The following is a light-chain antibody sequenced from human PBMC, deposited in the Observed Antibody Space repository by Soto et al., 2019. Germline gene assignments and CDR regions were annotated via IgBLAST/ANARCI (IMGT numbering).Light chain of an antibody. V-gene: IGKV3-20*01. CDR3: QQYGRSPSWT. Sequence: EIVLTQSPGTLSLSPGETAILSCRSSQSVGSSYFAWCQQKPGQAPRLLMYGASNRATGIPDRFSGSASGKEFTLTINRLEPEDFAVYYCQQYGRSPSWTFGQGTKVDIK. CDR1: QSVGSSY. J-gene: IGKJ1*01. CDR2: GAS.